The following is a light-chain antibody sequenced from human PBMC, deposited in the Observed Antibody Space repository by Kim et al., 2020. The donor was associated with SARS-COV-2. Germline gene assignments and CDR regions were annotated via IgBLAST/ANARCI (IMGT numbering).Light chain of an antibody. CDR2: DVN. CDR1: SSDVGGYSS. J-gene: IGLJ1*01. Sequence: GQSVTISGTGTSSDVGGYSSVSWYQQHPGKAPKLMIYDVNKRPSGVPNRFSGSKSGNTASLTISGLQAEDEADYYCCSYAGSYTYVFGTGTKVTVL. CDR3: CSYAGSYTYV. V-gene: IGLV2-11*01.